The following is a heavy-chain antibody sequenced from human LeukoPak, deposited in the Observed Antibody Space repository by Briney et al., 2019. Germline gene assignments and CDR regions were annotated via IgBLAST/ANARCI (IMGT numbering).Heavy chain of an antibody. D-gene: IGHD3-22*01. CDR2: IYYSGST. V-gene: IGHV4-31*03. Sequence: SETLSLTCTVSGGSISSGGYYWSWIRQHPGKGLEWIGYIYYSGSTYYNPSLKSRVTISVDTSKNQFSLKLSSVTAADTAVYYCARGLYDSSGYYYADAFDIWGQGTMVTVSS. CDR3: ARGLYDSSGYYYADAFDI. CDR1: GGSISSGGYY. J-gene: IGHJ3*02.